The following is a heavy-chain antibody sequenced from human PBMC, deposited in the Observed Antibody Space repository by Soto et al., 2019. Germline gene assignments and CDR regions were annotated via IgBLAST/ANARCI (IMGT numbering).Heavy chain of an antibody. CDR1: GDSISSSSQY. J-gene: IGHJ5*02. V-gene: IGHV4-39*01. D-gene: IGHD2-21*01. CDR2: IHYSGTS. Sequence: SETLSLTCSVSGDSISSSSQYWGWIRQPPGKGLEWIGSIHYSGTSYYNPSLKSRVTIFVDTSKNQLSLKLSSVTAADTAVYYCARHWIAGSSIPWGQGTLVTVS. CDR3: ARHWIAGSSIP.